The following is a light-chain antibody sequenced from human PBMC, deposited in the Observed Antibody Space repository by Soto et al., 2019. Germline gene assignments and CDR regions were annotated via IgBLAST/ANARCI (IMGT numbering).Light chain of an antibody. CDR3: MQGSQWPYT. CDR2: KVS. CDR1: QSLVYSDGNTY. V-gene: IGKV2-30*01. J-gene: IGKJ2*01. Sequence: DVVMTQSPLSLPVTLGQPASISCRSGQSLVYSDGNTYLTWFQQRPGLSPRRLIYKVSNRDSGVPDRFSGSGSATDFTLKISRVEAVDVGVYYCMQGSQWPYTFGQGTKLEIK.